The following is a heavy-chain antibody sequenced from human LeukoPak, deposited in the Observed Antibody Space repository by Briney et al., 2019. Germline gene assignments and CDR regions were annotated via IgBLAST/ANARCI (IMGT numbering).Heavy chain of an antibody. Sequence: PGGSLRLSCAGSGFTFSSYAMSWVRQAPGKGLEWVSGISGSGSATYDADSVKGRFTISRDNSKNTLYLQMNSLGAEDTAVYYCAKGMYYFDYWGQGTLVTVSS. V-gene: IGHV3-23*01. CDR1: GFTFSSYA. CDR2: ISGSGSAT. D-gene: IGHD3-10*01. J-gene: IGHJ4*02. CDR3: AKGMYYFDY.